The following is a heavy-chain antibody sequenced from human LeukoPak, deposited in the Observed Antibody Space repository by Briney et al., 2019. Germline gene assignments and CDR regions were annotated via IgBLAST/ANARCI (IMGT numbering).Heavy chain of an antibody. V-gene: IGHV5-51*01. D-gene: IGHD3-22*01. CDR3: ARHATAPDRMIIVAIDY. J-gene: IGHJ4*02. CDR1: GYSSTSNW. Sequence: GESLKISCQASGYSSTSNWSGWVRQLPGKGLEWGGIIYPADADTRYSPSFEGQATISADKSISTAYLQWSSLKASDTARYYCARHATAPDRMIIVAIDYGGAGTLVTVP. CDR2: IYPADADT.